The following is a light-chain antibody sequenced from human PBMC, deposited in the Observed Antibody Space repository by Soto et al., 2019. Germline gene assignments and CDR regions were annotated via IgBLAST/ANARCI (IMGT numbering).Light chain of an antibody. CDR1: KLGDKY. CDR3: QAWDSSTHVV. CDR2: QDS. J-gene: IGLJ2*01. V-gene: IGLV3-1*01. Sequence: SYELTQPPSVSVSPGQTASITCSGDKLGDKYACWYQQKPGQSPVLVIYQDSKRPSGIPERFSGSNSGNKATLTIRGTQAMDEADYYCQAWDSSTHVVFGGGTKLTVL.